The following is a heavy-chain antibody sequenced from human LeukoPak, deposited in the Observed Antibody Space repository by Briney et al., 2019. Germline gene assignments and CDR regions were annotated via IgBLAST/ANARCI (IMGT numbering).Heavy chain of an antibody. CDR1: GDSISNYY. J-gene: IGHJ4*02. CDR3: ARHGSYWDFDS. Sequence: SETLSLTCTVSGDSISNYYWSWIREPPGKGLGWIGYIYYSGSTSYNPYLKSRITISVGPSKNQFSRKLNSVTAADTAVYYCARHGSYWDFDSSGQGTLVTVSS. V-gene: IGHV4-59*08. D-gene: IGHD1-26*01. CDR2: IYYSGST.